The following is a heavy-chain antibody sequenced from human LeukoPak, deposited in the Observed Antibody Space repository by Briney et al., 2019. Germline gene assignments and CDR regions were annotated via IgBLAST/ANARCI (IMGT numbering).Heavy chain of an antibody. J-gene: IGHJ2*01. CDR3: ARKAPHDSSGWYFDL. Sequence: GASVKVSCKASGYIFNSYGISWVRQAPGQGLEWMGWISGFNGNTNYAQKFQGRVTMTTDTSTSTAYMELRSLRSDDTAIYYCARKAPHDSSGWYFDLWGRGTLVTVSS. V-gene: IGHV1-18*01. D-gene: IGHD3-22*01. CDR1: GYIFNSYG. CDR2: ISGFNGNT.